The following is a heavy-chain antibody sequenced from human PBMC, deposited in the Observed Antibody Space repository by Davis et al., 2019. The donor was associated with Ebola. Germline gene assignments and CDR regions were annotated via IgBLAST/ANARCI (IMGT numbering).Heavy chain of an antibody. CDR1: GFTFSSYA. CDR2: ISYDGSNK. V-gene: IGHV3-30-3*01. Sequence: PGGSLRLSCAASGFTFSSYAMHWVRQAPGKGLEWVAVISYDGSNKYYADSVKGRFTISRDNAKNSLYLQMNSLRAEDTAVYYCAKDLGRAGGGYWGQGTLVTVSS. CDR3: AKDLGRAGGGY. D-gene: IGHD3-16*01. J-gene: IGHJ4*02.